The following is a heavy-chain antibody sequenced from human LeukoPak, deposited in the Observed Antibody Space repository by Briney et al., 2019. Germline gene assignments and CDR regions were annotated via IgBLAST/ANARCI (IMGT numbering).Heavy chain of an antibody. D-gene: IGHD4-11*01. CDR1: GGSISRYY. CDR3: WRHSSRTTGPDY. CDR2: IYYSEST. V-gene: IGHV4-59*08. J-gene: IGHJ4*02. Sequence: PSETLSLTCTVSGGSISRYYWSWIRRPPRKGLEWVGYIYYSESTNYNPSLNNRVIISVNTYNKHSSLKLLYLTTAEHAIYYCWRHSSRTTGPDYGRKGNLLSVSS.